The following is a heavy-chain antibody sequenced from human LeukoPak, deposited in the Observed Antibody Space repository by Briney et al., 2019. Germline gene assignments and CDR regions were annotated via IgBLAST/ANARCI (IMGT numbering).Heavy chain of an antibody. CDR3: ARDRYGDGFAHLDY. CDR1: VYTFTSYA. CDR2: ITPSGGT. Sequence: ASVKVSCKPSVYTFTSYAIHWVRQAPGQGLEWMGWITPSGGTNYPQKFQGRVAITWDTSITTAYMDLSRLTSDDTAVYYCARDRYGDGFAHLDYWGQGALVTVSS. J-gene: IGHJ4*02. V-gene: IGHV1-2*02. D-gene: IGHD5-24*01.